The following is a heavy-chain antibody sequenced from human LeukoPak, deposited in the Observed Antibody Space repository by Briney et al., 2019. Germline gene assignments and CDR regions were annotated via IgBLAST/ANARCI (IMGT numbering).Heavy chain of an antibody. D-gene: IGHD3-10*01. Sequence: PGGSLRLSCAASGFTFSSYAMSWVRQAPGKGLEWVSAISGSGGSTYYADSVKGRSTISRDNSKNTLYLQMNSLRAEDTAVYYCAKDLGSSAVVRGVIGYWGQGTLVTVSS. CDR3: AKDLGSSAVVRGVIGY. CDR2: ISGSGGST. V-gene: IGHV3-23*01. CDR1: GFTFSSYA. J-gene: IGHJ4*02.